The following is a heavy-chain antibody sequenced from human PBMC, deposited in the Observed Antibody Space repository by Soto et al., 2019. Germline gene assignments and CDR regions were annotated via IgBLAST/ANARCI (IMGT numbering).Heavy chain of an antibody. Sequence: GGSLRLSCPVSGFDFNNYVINWVRPAPGKGLEWVSSISKSDYTYYSDSVTGRFTISRDNAKNSVSLQMNTLRVEDTAVYYCAREDSIIIPAVSDFWGQGTLVTVSS. CDR3: AREDSIIIPAVSDF. V-gene: IGHV3-21*01. D-gene: IGHD2-2*01. J-gene: IGHJ4*02. CDR1: GFDFNNYV. CDR2: ISKSDYT.